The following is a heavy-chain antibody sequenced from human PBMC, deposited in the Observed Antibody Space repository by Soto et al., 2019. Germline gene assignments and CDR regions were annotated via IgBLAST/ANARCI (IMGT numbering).Heavy chain of an antibody. V-gene: IGHV4-30-2*01. CDR2: IYHSGST. D-gene: IGHD2-15*01. CDR3: ARTPDY. J-gene: IGHJ4*02. Sequence: LSLTCAVSGGSISSGGYSWSWIRQPPGKGLEWIGYIYHSGSTYYNPSLKSRVSISVDRSKNQFSLKLSSVTAADTAVYYCARTPDYWGQGSLVTVSS. CDR1: GGSISSGGYS.